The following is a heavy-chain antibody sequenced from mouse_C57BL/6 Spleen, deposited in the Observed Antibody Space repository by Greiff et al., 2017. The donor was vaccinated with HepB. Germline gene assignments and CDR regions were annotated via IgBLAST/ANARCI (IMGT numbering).Heavy chain of an antibody. J-gene: IGHJ2*01. V-gene: IGHV1-22*01. D-gene: IGHD1-1*01. CDR3: ARSITTVVAHFDY. CDR1: GYTFTDYN. Sequence: VQLQQSGPELVKPGASVKMSCKASGYTFTDYNMHWVKQSHGKSLEWIGYINPNNGGTSYNQKFKGKATLTVNKSSSTAYMELRSLTSEDSAVYDCARSITTVVAHFDYWGQGTTLTVSS. CDR2: INPNNGGT.